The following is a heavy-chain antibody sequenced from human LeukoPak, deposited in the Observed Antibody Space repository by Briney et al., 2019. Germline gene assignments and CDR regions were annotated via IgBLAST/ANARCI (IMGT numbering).Heavy chain of an antibody. V-gene: IGHV3-23*01. J-gene: IGHJ4*02. CDR1: GFSFYNFA. D-gene: IGHD1-26*01. CDR3: VKVSGRGPRGPFDS. Sequence: GGSLRLSCAASGFSFYNFAMSWVRQAPGKGLEWVSGISGSGGSLYYAESVKGRFSISRDVSKSMLYLEMKSLRVDDTAVYYCVKVSGRGPRGPFDSWGQGTLVTVSS. CDR2: ISGSGGSL.